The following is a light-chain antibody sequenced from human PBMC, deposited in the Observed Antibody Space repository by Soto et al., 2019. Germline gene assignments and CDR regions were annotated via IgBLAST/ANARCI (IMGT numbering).Light chain of an antibody. CDR3: QQYDNLPRIT. CDR2: DAS. CDR1: QDISNR. V-gene: IGKV1-33*01. J-gene: IGKJ4*01. Sequence: DIQMTQSPSSLSASIGDRVTITCQASQDISNRLNWYQQKPGKAPKLLIYDASNLETGVPSRFSGSGSGTDFTVTISSLQPEDVATYYCQQYDNLPRITFGGGTKVEIK.